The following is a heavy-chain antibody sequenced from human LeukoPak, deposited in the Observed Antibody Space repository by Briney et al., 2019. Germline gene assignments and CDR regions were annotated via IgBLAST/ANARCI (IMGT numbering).Heavy chain of an antibody. D-gene: IGHD1-26*01. CDR2: ISGSGGST. Sequence: GGSLRLSCAASGFTFSSYAMSWVRQAPGKGLEWVSAISGSGGSTYYADSVKGRFTISRGNAKNSLYLQMNSLRAEDTALYHCAREGLGGSFYYYYMDVWGKGTTVTVSS. J-gene: IGHJ6*03. CDR1: GFTFSSYA. CDR3: AREGLGGSFYYYYMDV. V-gene: IGHV3-23*01.